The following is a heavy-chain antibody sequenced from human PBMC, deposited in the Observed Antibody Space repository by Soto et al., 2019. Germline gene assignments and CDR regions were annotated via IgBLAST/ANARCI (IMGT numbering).Heavy chain of an antibody. V-gene: IGHV4-4*02. CDR2: IYHSGST. D-gene: IGHD4-17*01. CDR3: ARTIRWLPTGGDWFDP. J-gene: IGHJ5*02. CDR1: GCSISSSNW. Sequence: QVQLQESGPGLVKPSGTLSLTCAVSGCSISSSNWWSWVRQPPGKVLEWIGEIYHSGSTNYNPSLKSRVIISVDKSTNQFSLQLSSVTAADTAVYYCARTIRWLPTGGDWFDPWGQGTLVTVSS.